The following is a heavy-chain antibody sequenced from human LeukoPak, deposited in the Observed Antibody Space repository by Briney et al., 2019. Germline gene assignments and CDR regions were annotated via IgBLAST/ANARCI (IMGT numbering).Heavy chain of an antibody. V-gene: IGHV3-30*18. Sequence: GGSLRLSCAASGFTFSSYGMHWVRQAPGKGLEWVAVISYDGSNKYYADSVKGRFTISRDNSKNTLYLQMNSLRAEDTAVYYCAKGGRIVVVITAFDIWGQGTMVTVSS. CDR3: AKGGRIVVVITAFDI. CDR1: GFTFSSYG. J-gene: IGHJ3*02. CDR2: ISYDGSNK. D-gene: IGHD3-22*01.